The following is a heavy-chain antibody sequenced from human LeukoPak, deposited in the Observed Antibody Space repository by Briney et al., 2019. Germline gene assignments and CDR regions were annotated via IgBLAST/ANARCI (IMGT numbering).Heavy chain of an antibody. CDR1: GYTFTSYG. D-gene: IGHD5-12*01. V-gene: IGHV1-18*01. CDR2: ISAYNGNT. Sequence: ASVKVSCKASGYTFTSYGISWVRQAPGQGLEWMGWISAYNGNTNYAQKLQGRVTMTTDTSTSTAYMELRSLRPDDTAVYYCARCGATMYYYYYMDVWGKGTTVTVSS. CDR3: ARCGATMYYYYYMDV. J-gene: IGHJ6*03.